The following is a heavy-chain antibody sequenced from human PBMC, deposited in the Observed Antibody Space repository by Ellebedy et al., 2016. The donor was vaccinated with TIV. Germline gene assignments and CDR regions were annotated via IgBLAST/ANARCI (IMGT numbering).Heavy chain of an antibody. D-gene: IGHD2-15*01. V-gene: IGHV3-21*01. CDR3: ARGCSTPDS. J-gene: IGHJ4*02. CDR1: GFTFSNYN. CDR2: IRSTGSDQ. Sequence: ESLKISCVASGFTFSNYNMNWVRQPPGKGLEWVSSIRSTGSDQYYAESARGRFTISRDNAQNSLFLQMNSLRAEDTAVYYCARGCSTPDSWGQGTLVIVSS.